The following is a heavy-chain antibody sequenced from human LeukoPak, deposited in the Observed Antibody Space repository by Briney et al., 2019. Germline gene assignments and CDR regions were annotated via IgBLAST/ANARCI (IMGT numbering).Heavy chain of an antibody. Sequence: QPGGSLRLSCAASGFTFSSYGMTWVRQAPGKGLEWVSIISGSGDTTYYADSVKGRFTISRDNSKNTLYLQMNSLRVDDTAVYYCAKEIDYDSSGYYSNFDYWGQGTLVTVSS. CDR3: AKEIDYDSSGYYSNFDY. D-gene: IGHD3-22*01. J-gene: IGHJ4*02. CDR2: ISGSGDTT. V-gene: IGHV3-23*01. CDR1: GFTFSSYG.